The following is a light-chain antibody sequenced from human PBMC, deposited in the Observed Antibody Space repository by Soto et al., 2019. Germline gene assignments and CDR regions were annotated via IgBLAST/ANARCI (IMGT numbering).Light chain of an antibody. Sequence: QSVLTQPRSVSGSPGQSVTISCTGTSTDVGGYNYVSWYQQHPGKVPKLMIYDVSKRPSGVPDRFSGSKSGNTASLTISGLQAEDEADYYCCSYAGRATLYVFGSGTKLTVL. CDR1: STDVGGYNY. CDR2: DVS. V-gene: IGLV2-11*01. J-gene: IGLJ1*01. CDR3: CSYAGRATLYV.